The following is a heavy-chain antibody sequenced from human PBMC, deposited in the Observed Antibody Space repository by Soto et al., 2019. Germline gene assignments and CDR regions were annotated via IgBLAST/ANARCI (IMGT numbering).Heavy chain of an antibody. D-gene: IGHD6-13*01. CDR3: ARVAAAGTDAFDI. V-gene: IGHV3-21*01. Sequence: GGSLRLSCAASGFTFSSYSMNWVRQAPGKGLEWVSSISSSSSYIYYADSVKGRFTISRDNAKNSLYLQMNSLRAEDTAVYYCARVAAAGTDAFDIWGQGTMVTVSS. J-gene: IGHJ3*02. CDR1: GFTFSSYS. CDR2: ISSSSSYI.